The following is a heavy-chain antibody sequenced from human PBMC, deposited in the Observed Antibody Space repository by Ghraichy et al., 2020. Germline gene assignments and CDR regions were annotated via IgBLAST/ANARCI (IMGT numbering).Heavy chain of an antibody. D-gene: IGHD4-17*01. Sequence: SCSGSGFSFSRHWMSWVRQAPRKGLEWVASIKADGSERHYVDSVKGRFTISRDNAENSVSLEMNSLRAEDTAIYYCARDPYGDYKYGGTDYWGQGTLVAVSS. V-gene: IGHV3-7*01. CDR2: IKADGSER. CDR3: ARDPYGDYKYGGTDY. CDR1: GFSFSRHW. J-gene: IGHJ4*02.